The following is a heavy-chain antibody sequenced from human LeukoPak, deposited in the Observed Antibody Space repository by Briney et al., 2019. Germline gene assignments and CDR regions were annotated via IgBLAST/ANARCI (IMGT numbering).Heavy chain of an antibody. CDR1: GYAISSGYY. J-gene: IGHJ4*02. CDR3: ARTRLDYKSFWTKRYFDY. V-gene: IGHV4-38-2*02. D-gene: IGHD4-11*01. CDR2: VYHTGDT. Sequence: SETLSLTCTVSGYAISSGYYWGWIRQPPGKGLECIGTVYHTGDTDYNPSLKSRVTLSVDTSENQFSLKLSSVTAADMAVYYCARTRLDYKSFWTKRYFDYWGQGTLVTVSS.